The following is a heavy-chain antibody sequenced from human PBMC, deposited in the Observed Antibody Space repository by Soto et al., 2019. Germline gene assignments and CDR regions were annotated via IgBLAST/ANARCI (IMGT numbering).Heavy chain of an antibody. CDR3: ARSKVLRFLEWLLFDY. CDR1: GGTFSSYA. D-gene: IGHD3-3*01. V-gene: IGHV1-69*06. J-gene: IGHJ4*02. CDR2: IIPIFGTA. Sequence: QVQLVQSGAEVKKPGSSVKVSCKASGGTFSSYAISWVRQAPGQGLEWMGGIIPIFGTANYAQKFQGRVTITADNSTSTAYMELSSLRSEDTAVYYCARSKVLRFLEWLLFDYWGQGTLVTVSS.